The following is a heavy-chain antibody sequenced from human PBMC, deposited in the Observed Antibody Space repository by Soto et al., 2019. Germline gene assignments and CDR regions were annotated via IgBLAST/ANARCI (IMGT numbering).Heavy chain of an antibody. CDR2: IYPGDSDT. CDR1: GYRFSSYW. V-gene: IGHV5-51*01. J-gene: IGHJ3*01. Sequence: GESLKISWKASGYRFSSYWIGWVRQMPGKGLEWMGIIYPGDSDTRKSPSFQGQVTISADKSISTAYLQWSSLKASDTAMYYCARHREGSTSSESFDVWGQGTMVTVSS. D-gene: IGHD6-6*01. CDR3: ARHREGSTSSESFDV.